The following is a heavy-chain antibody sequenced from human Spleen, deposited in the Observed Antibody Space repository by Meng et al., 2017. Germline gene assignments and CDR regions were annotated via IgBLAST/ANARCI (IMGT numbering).Heavy chain of an antibody. V-gene: IGHV4-59*01. D-gene: IGHD2-15*01. CDR1: AGSSSSNF. CDR3: ASGAVVEVPSTGARMVWFDP. J-gene: IGHJ5*02. CDR2: IYYSGST. Sequence: SETLSLTRTVSAGSSSSNFWSWIRQHPGKGLEWLAHIYYSGSTFYNPLLNSRFTIPVATARNQFSLELSSVTAADQAVYYCASGAVVEVPSTGARMVWFDPWGQGTLVTVSS.